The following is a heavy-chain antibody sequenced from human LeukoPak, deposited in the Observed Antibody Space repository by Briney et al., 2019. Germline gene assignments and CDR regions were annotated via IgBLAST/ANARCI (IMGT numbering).Heavy chain of an antibody. CDR3: ASGWGYGTGY. CDR2: IYSGGNT. V-gene: IGHV3-66*01. CDR1: GFTVSSNY. Sequence: PGGSLRLSCAASGFTVSSNYMSWVRQAPGKGLEWVSVIYSGGNTYYADSVKGRFMISRDNSKNTVYLQMNSLRAEDTSVYYCASGWGYGTGYWGQGTLVAVSS. D-gene: IGHD2-8*02. J-gene: IGHJ4*02.